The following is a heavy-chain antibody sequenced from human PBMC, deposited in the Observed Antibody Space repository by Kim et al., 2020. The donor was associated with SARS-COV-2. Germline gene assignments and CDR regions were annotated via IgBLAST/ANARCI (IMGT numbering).Heavy chain of an antibody. J-gene: IGHJ4*02. V-gene: IGHV1-69*13. CDR2: IIPIFGTA. Sequence: SVKVSCKASGGTFSSYAISWVRQAPGQGLEWMGGIIPIFGTANYAQKFQGRVTITADESTSTAYMELSSLRSEDTAVYYCARFLPGRDYSGYGGGDYWGQGTLVTVSS. CDR1: GGTFSSYA. D-gene: IGHD5-12*01. CDR3: ARFLPGRDYSGYGGGDY.